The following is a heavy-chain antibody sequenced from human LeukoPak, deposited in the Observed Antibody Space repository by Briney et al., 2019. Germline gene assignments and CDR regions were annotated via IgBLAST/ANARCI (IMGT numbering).Heavy chain of an antibody. V-gene: IGHV3-9*03. CDR1: GFTFDDYA. D-gene: IGHD2-2*01. J-gene: IGHJ4*02. CDR3: AKDISAGAPYQLRWYYFDC. CDR2: IGWNSGSI. Sequence: GGSLRLFCAASGFTFDDYAMYWVRHAPGKGLEGVSGIGWNSGSIGYGVSVKGRFTISRDNAKNFLYMLMNRLRGEDMSLYFCAKDISAGAPYQLRWYYFDCWDQGTLVTVSS.